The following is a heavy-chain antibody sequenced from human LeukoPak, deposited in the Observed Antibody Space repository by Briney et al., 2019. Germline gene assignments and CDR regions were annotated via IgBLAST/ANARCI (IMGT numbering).Heavy chain of an antibody. D-gene: IGHD4-17*01. CDR3: ARVGRRTVTTNYFGY. J-gene: IGHJ4*02. CDR1: GGSFSGYY. CDR2: INHSGST. V-gene: IGHV4-34*01. Sequence: TSSETLSLTCAVYGGSFSGYYWSWIRQPPGKGLEWIGEINHSGSTNYNPSLKSRVTISVDTSKNQFSLKLSSVTAADTAVYYCARVGRRTVTTNYFGYWGQGTLVTVSS.